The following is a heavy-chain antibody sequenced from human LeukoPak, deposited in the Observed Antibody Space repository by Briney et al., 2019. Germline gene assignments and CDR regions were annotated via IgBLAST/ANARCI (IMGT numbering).Heavy chain of an antibody. CDR3: ARGWLAETTVVTPYNY. V-gene: IGHV1-18*01. Sequence: ASVKVSCKASGYTFTSYGISWVRQAPGQGLEWMGWISAYNGNTNYAQKLQGRVTMTTDTSTSTAYMELRSLRSDDTAVYYCARGWLAETTVVTPYNYWGQGTLVTVSS. CDR2: ISAYNGNT. D-gene: IGHD4-23*01. CDR1: GYTFTSYG. J-gene: IGHJ4*02.